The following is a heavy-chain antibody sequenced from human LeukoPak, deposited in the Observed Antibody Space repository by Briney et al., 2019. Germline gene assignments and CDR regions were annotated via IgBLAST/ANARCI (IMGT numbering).Heavy chain of an antibody. CDR3: ARELNTNYFDY. CDR1: GFTFSSCW. D-gene: IGHD1-26*01. Sequence: GGSLRLSCAASGFTFSSCWMHWVRHAPGKGLVWVSRINSDGSSTSYADSVKGRFTISRDNAKNTLYLQMNSLRAEDTAVYYCARELNTNYFDYWGQGTLVTVSS. J-gene: IGHJ4*02. V-gene: IGHV3-74*01. CDR2: INSDGSST.